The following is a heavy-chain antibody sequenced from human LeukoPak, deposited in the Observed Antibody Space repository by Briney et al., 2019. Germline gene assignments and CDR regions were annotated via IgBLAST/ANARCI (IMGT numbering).Heavy chain of an antibody. V-gene: IGHV3-30-3*01. CDR2: ISYDGSNK. J-gene: IGHJ4*02. CDR3: ARVRNHCGGDCYHFDY. D-gene: IGHD2-21*02. CDR1: GFTFSSYA. Sequence: AGGSLRLSCAASGFTFSSYAMHWVRQAPGKGLEWVAVISYDGSNKYYADSVKGRFTISRDNSKNTLYLQMNSLRAEDTAVYYCARVRNHCGGDCYHFDYWGQGTLVTVSS.